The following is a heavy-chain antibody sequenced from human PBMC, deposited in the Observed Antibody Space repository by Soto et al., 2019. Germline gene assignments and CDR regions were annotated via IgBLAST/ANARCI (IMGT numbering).Heavy chain of an antibody. Sequence: GASMKVSWKTAGYTFTSCGISRVRQAPGQGLEWMGWISAYNGNTNYAQKLQGRVTMTTDTSTSTAYMELRSLRSDDTAVYYCARGDSSFGYYCGMDVWGQGTTVTVSS. V-gene: IGHV1-18*01. D-gene: IGHD6-13*01. CDR2: ISAYNGNT. CDR3: ARGDSSFGYYCGMDV. J-gene: IGHJ6*02. CDR1: GYTFTSCG.